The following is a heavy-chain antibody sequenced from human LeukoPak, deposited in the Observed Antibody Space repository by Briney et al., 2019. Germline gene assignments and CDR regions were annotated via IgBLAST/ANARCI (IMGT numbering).Heavy chain of an antibody. J-gene: IGHJ4*02. CDR2: INPSGGST. Sequence: ASVKVSCKASGYTFTSYYMHWVRQAPGQGLEWMGLINPSGGSTSYAQKFQGRVTMTRDTSTSTVYMELSSLRSEDTAVYYCARDGARWLQWVNLDYWGQGTLVTVSS. CDR1: GYTFTSYY. CDR3: ARDGARWLQWVNLDY. D-gene: IGHD5-24*01. V-gene: IGHV1-46*01.